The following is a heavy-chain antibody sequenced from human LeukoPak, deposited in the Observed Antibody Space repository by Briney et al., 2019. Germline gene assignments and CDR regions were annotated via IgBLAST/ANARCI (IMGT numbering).Heavy chain of an antibody. CDR3: AKDRVEV. D-gene: IGHD3-10*01. Sequence: GGSLRLSCAASGFTFSSYTMSWVRQAPGKGLRWVSAVSGSGSITSHSDSVRGRFTISRDNSKSTLYLQMNGLRAEDTAVYYCAKDRVEVWGQGTTVTVSS. V-gene: IGHV3-23*01. CDR2: VSGSGSIT. J-gene: IGHJ6*02. CDR1: GFTFSSYT.